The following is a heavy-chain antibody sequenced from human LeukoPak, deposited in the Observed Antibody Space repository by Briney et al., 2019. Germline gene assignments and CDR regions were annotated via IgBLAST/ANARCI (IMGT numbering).Heavy chain of an antibody. D-gene: IGHD2-15*01. CDR2: IKSKTDGGTT. CDR1: GFTFSNAW. Sequence: GRSLRLSCAASGFTFSNAWMSWVRQAPGKGLEWVGRIKSKTDGGTTDYAAPVKGGFTISRDDSKNTLYLQMNSLKTEDTAVYYCTTGYCSGGSCYKWGQGTLVTVSS. V-gene: IGHV3-15*01. J-gene: IGHJ4*02. CDR3: TTGYCSGGSCYK.